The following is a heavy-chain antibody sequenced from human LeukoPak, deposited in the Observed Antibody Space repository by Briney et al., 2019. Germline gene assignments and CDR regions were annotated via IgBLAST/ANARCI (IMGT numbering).Heavy chain of an antibody. CDR3: ARVSTYYYDSSGYPDAFDI. V-gene: IGHV3-11*04. D-gene: IGHD3-22*01. CDR1: GFTFSDYY. Sequence: GGSLRLSCAASGFTFSDYYMSWIRQAPGKGLEWVSYISSSGSTIYYADSVKGRFTTSRDNAKNSLYLQMNSLRAEDTAVYYCARVSTYYYDSSGYPDAFDIWGQGTMVTVSS. J-gene: IGHJ3*02. CDR2: ISSSGSTI.